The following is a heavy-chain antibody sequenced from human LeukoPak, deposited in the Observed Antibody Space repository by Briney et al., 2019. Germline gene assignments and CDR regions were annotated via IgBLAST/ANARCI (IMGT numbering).Heavy chain of an antibody. CDR2: IYSGGST. CDR1: GFTVSSNY. CDR3: ARFGSEGWFDP. Sequence: GGSLRLSCAASGFTVSSNYMSWVRQAPGKGLKWVSVIYSGGSTYYADSVKGRFTISRDNSKNTLYLQMNSLRAEDTAVYYCARFGSEGWFDPWGQGTLVTVSS. J-gene: IGHJ5*02. D-gene: IGHD3-10*01. V-gene: IGHV3-53*01.